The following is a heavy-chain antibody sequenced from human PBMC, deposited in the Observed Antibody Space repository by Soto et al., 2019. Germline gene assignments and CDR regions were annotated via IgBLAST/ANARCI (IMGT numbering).Heavy chain of an antibody. CDR3: ARADHGRAPRGGNWFDP. V-gene: IGHV1-18*01. D-gene: IGHD4-17*01. J-gene: IGHJ5*02. Sequence: QVHLVQSGGEVKKPGASVKVSCKASGYTFTNYGVAWVQQAPGQGLEWMGWTSAYTLNTNYAQKFQGRVTVTTDTSTSTAYMELRSLRPDDTAVYYCARADHGRAPRGGNWFDPWGQGTLVTVSS. CDR1: GYTFTNYG. CDR2: TSAYTLNT.